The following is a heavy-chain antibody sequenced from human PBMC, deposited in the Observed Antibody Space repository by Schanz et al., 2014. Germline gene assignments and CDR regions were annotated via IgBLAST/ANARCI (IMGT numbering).Heavy chain of an antibody. Sequence: QVQLQESGPGLVKPSETLSLTCTVSGASISFYYWTWIRQPAGWGLEGIGRIYSRGSISYNPSLKSRSTRSKDTCANGYPLTRSSVTAADTAVYYCATWRSSESGGYGQFDYWGQGTLVTVSS. CDR2: IYSRGSI. J-gene: IGHJ4*02. CDR3: ATWRSSESGGYGQFDY. V-gene: IGHV4-4*07. D-gene: IGHD3-22*01. CDR1: GASISFYY.